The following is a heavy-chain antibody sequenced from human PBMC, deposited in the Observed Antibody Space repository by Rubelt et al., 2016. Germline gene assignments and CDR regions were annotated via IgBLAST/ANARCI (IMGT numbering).Heavy chain of an antibody. J-gene: IGHJ3*02. Sequence: EVQKPGASVKVSCKASGYTFTGYYMHWVRQAPGQGLEWMGRINPNSGGANYAQKFQGRVTMTRDTSISTAYMELSRLRSDDTAVYYCAREGPWIRGFDIWGQGTMVTVSS. V-gene: IGHV1-2*06. CDR1: GYTFTGYY. D-gene: IGHD5-18*01. CDR3: AREGPWIRGFDI. CDR2: INPNSGGA.